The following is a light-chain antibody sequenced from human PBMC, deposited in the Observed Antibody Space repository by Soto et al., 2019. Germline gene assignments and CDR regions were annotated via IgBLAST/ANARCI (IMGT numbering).Light chain of an antibody. CDR2: AAS. CDR3: QQSYSTPRT. Sequence: DIQMTQSPSSLSASVGDRVTITCRASQSISSYLNWYQQKPGKAPKLLIYAASSLQSGVPSRFSGSGSGTDFTLTIRSLQPEDSATYYCQQSYSTPRTFGQGTKVDIK. CDR1: QSISSY. V-gene: IGKV1-39*01. J-gene: IGKJ1*01.